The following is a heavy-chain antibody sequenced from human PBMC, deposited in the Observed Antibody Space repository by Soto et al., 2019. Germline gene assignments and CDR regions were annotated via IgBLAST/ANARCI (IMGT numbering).Heavy chain of an antibody. CDR3: AKDRARRWATMNY. Sequence: GGSLRLSCAASGFTFSSYAMSWVRQTPGKGLDWVSAISSSGGSTYYADSVKGRFTISRDNSKNTLYLQMNSLRAEDTAVYYCAKDRARRWATMNYWGPGTLVTVSS. J-gene: IGHJ4*02. CDR2: ISSSGGST. CDR1: GFTFSSYA. V-gene: IGHV3-23*01. D-gene: IGHD5-12*01.